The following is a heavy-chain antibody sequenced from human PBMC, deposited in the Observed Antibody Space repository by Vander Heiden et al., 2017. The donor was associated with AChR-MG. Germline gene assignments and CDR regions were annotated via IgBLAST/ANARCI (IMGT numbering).Heavy chain of an antibody. CDR1: GYSFATYY. J-gene: IGHJ4*02. CDR2: IPPGYSDT. D-gene: IGHD6-19*01. Sequence: EVQLVQSGAEVKKPGESLKISCKGSGYSFATYYIGWVRQMPGKGLGWMGIIPPGYSDTRYRPSFQGQVTISADKAITPAYLQWSSLKASDTAMYYCARAPGFTSGWFDYWGQGTLVTVSS. V-gene: IGHV5-51*03. CDR3: ARAPGFTSGWFDY.